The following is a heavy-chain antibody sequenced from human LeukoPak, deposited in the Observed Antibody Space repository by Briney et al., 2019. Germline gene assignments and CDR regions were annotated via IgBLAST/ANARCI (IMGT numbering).Heavy chain of an antibody. Sequence: GGSLRLSCAASGFTFSRYNMVWVRQAPGKGLEWISYISSTLYSTFYTDSVKGCFTISRDNAKNSLFLQMNGLRAEDTAVYYCARSRLTSFDYWGQGTLVAVSS. CDR2: ISSTLYST. CDR1: GFTFSRYN. V-gene: IGHV3-48*01. CDR3: ARSRLTSFDY. J-gene: IGHJ4*02.